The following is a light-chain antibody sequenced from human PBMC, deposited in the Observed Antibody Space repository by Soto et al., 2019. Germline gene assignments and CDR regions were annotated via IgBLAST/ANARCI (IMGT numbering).Light chain of an antibody. CDR2: DVT. CDR1: TSDVAAYNY. Sequence: QSALTQPRSVSGSPGQSVTISCTGTTSDVAAYNYVSWYQQHPGKAPKLMIYDVTKRPSGVPDRFSGSKSDNTASLTISGLQAEDEADYYCCSYAGGYIYVFGTGTKVTVL. V-gene: IGLV2-11*01. CDR3: CSYAGGYIYV. J-gene: IGLJ1*01.